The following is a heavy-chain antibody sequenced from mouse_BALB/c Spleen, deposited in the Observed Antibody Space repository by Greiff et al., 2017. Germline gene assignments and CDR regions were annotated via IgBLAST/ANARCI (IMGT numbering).Heavy chain of an antibody. CDR1: GFTFSSYA. J-gene: IGHJ4*01. Sequence: EVKLMESGGGLVKPGGSLKLSCAASGFTFSSYAMSWVRQSPEKRLEWVAEISSGGSYTYYPDTVTGRFTISRDNAKNTLYLEMSSLRSEDTAMYYCAREGDYGHQPGAMDYWGQGTSVTVSS. CDR3: AREGDYGHQPGAMDY. V-gene: IGHV5-9-4*01. D-gene: IGHD1-1*02. CDR2: ISSGGSYT.